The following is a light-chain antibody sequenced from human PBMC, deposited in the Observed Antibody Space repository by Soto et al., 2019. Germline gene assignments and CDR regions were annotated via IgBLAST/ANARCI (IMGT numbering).Light chain of an antibody. CDR3: QQFYTTPT. J-gene: IGKJ4*01. Sequence: DIVMTQSPDSLAVSLGERATINCKSSQSNLYSPSNKNVLAWYAQKPGESPKLLISWASTRESGVPDRFSGSESGTDFTLTISSLQAEDVAVYYCQQFYTTPTFGGGTKVEL. CDR1: QSNLYSPSNKNV. CDR2: WAS. V-gene: IGKV4-1*01.